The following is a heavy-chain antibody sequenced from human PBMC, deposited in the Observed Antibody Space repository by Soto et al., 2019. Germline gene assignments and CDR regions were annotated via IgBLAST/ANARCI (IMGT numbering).Heavy chain of an antibody. J-gene: IGHJ3*02. CDR2: ISSSSSYI. D-gene: IGHD3-9*01. Sequence: GGSLRLSCAASGFTFSSYSMNWVRQAPGKGLEWVSSISSSSSYIYYADSVKGRFTISRDSAKNSLYLQMNSLRAEDTAVYYCARDPATYYDILTGYSDDAFDIWGQGTMVTVSS. CDR3: ARDPATYYDILTGYSDDAFDI. CDR1: GFTFSSYS. V-gene: IGHV3-21*01.